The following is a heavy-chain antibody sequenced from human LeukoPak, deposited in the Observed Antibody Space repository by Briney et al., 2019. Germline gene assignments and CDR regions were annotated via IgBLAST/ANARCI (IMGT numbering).Heavy chain of an antibody. CDR1: GFTFSDYY. Sequence: GGSLRLSCAASGFTFSDYYMSWIRQAPGKGLEWVSYISSSGSTIHYADSVKGRFTISRDNAKNSLYLQMNSLRAEDTAVYYCARDGTVVRGSFYPYYYYGMDVWGQGTTVTVSS. J-gene: IGHJ6*02. V-gene: IGHV3-11*01. D-gene: IGHD3-10*01. CDR3: ARDGTVVRGSFYPYYYYGMDV. CDR2: ISSSGSTI.